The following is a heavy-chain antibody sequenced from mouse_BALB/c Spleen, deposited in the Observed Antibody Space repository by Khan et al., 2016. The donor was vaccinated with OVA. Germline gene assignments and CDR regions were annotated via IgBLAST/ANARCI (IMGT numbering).Heavy chain of an antibody. CDR1: GYSITSDYA. CDR3: RRLGPGFTY. J-gene: IGHJ3*01. CDR2: ISYSGST. V-gene: IGHV3-2*02. D-gene: IGHD4-1*01. Sequence: EVQLQESGPGLVKPSQSLSLTCTVTGYSITSDYAWNWIRQFPGNKLEWMGYISYSGSTSYKPSLTSRISITRDTSKNQFFLQLKSVTTEDTATYYCRRLGPGFTYWGQGTLVTVSA.